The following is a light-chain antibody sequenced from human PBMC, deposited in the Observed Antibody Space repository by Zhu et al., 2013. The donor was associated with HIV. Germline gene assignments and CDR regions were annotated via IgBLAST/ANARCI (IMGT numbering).Light chain of an antibody. CDR3: AAWDDSLNGWV. Sequence: QSMLTQSPSVSETPGQRVTISCSGTSSNIGKNTVSWYQQLPGAAPKLLISANHERPSGVSDRFSGSKSGTSASLVVSGLRSEDEAKYFCAAWDDSLNGWVFGGGTTLTVL. V-gene: IGLV1-44*01. J-gene: IGLJ3*02. CDR1: SSNIGKNT. CDR2: ANH.